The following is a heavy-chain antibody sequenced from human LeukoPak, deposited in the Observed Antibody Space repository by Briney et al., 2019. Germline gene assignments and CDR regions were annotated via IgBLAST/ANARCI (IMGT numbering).Heavy chain of an antibody. CDR2: IYSGGTT. D-gene: IGHD5-12*01. J-gene: IGHJ6*03. CDR3: ARDGYGNNYMDV. Sequence: PGGSLRLSCAASAPTVSTNFMSWGRQAPGKGLEWVSVIYSGGTTYYADSVRGRFTISRDNSKNTLYLQMNSLRAEYPAVYYCARDGYGNNYMDVWGKGTTVTVSS. V-gene: IGHV3-53*01. CDR1: APTVSTNF.